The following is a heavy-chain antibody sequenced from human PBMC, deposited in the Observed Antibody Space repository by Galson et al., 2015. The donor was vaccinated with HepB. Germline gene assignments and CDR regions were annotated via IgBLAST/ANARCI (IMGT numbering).Heavy chain of an antibody. Sequence: SVKVSCKASGYTFTSYAMHWVRQAPGQRLEWMGWINAGNGNTKYSQKFQGRVTITRDTSASTAYMELSSLRSEDTAVYYCARGQNSDYYDSSGYYYSGAFDICGQGTMVTVSS. CDR1: GYTFTSYA. V-gene: IGHV1-3*01. J-gene: IGHJ3*02. CDR3: ARGQNSDYYDSSGYYYSGAFDI. CDR2: INAGNGNT. D-gene: IGHD3-22*01.